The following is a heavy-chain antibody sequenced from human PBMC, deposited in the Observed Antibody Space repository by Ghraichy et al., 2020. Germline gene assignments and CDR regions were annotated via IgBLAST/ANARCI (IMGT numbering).Heavy chain of an antibody. Sequence: ASVKVSCKVSGYTLTELSMHWVRQAPGKGLEWMGGFDPEDGETIYAQKFQGRVTMTEDTSTDTAYMELSSLRSEDTAVYYCATDVLFYCSSTSCLGYWGQGTLVTVSS. J-gene: IGHJ4*02. CDR1: GYTLTELS. CDR2: FDPEDGET. V-gene: IGHV1-24*01. CDR3: ATDVLFYCSSTSCLGY. D-gene: IGHD2-2*01.